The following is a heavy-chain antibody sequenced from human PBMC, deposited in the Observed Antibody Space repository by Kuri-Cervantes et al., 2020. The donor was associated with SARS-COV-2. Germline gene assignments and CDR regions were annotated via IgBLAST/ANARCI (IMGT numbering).Heavy chain of an antibody. V-gene: IGHV3-9*01. CDR2: ISWNSGSI. J-gene: IGHJ4*02. CDR3: VRVGDGFDY. D-gene: IGHD2-21*01. Sequence: GGSLRLSCAASGFTFDDYAMHWVRQAPGKGLEWVSGISWNSGSIGYADSVKGRFTISRDNAKNSLYLQMNSLRAEDTALYYCVRVGDGFDYWGQGTLVTVSS. CDR1: GFTFDDYA.